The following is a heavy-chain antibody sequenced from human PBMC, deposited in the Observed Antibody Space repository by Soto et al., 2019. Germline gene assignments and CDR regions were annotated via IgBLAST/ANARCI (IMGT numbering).Heavy chain of an antibody. J-gene: IGHJ4*02. CDR3: ARRAETNGWNGFGADKYYFDF. V-gene: IGHV1-8*01. D-gene: IGHD1-1*01. Sequence: ASVKVSCKASGYTFTSYDIYWVRQATGQGLEWMGWMNPNTGNSGYAQKFQGRVTVTSDTSINSVHMELSSLRSEDTAVYYCARRAETNGWNGFGADKYYFDFWGQGTLVTVSS. CDR2: MNPNTGNS. CDR1: GYTFTSYD.